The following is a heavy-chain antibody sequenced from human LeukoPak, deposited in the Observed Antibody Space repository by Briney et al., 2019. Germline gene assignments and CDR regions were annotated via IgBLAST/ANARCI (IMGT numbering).Heavy chain of an antibody. Sequence: SETLSLTCTVSGGSISSYYWSWIRQPPGKGLEWIGYIYYSGSTNYNPSLKSRVTISVDTSKNQFSLKLSSVTAADTAVYYCAAMALRGWSYYVYWGQGTLVTVSS. V-gene: IGHV4-59*01. CDR3: AAMALRGWSYYVY. CDR2: IYYSGST. D-gene: IGHD3-10*01. J-gene: IGHJ4*02. CDR1: GGSISSYY.